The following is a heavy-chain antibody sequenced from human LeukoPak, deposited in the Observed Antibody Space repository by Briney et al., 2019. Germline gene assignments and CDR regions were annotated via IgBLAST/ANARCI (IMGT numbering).Heavy chain of an antibody. Sequence: GGSLRLSCAASGFTFSSYAMHWVRQAPGKGLEWVAVISYDGSNKYYADSVRGRFTISRDNSRSTLFLQMNSLRGEDTAIYYCATYRQVMLPFEAWGQGTLVTVSS. CDR3: ATYRQVMLPFEA. V-gene: IGHV3-30*04. CDR1: GFTFSSYA. J-gene: IGHJ5*02. D-gene: IGHD5-18*01. CDR2: ISYDGSNK.